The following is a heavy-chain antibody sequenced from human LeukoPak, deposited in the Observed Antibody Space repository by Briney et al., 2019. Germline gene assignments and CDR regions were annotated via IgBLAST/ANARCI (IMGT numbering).Heavy chain of an antibody. CDR1: GFTFSSYA. J-gene: IGHJ5*02. CDR2: IIPIFGTA. CDR3: ASGQGGVTQDWFDP. V-gene: IGHV1-69*01. Sequence: PGGSLRLSCAASGFTFSSYAISWVRQAPGQGLEWMGGIIPIFGTANYAQKFQGRVTITADESTSTAYMELSSLRSEDTAVYYCASGQGGVTQDWFDPWGQGTLVTVSS. D-gene: IGHD4-23*01.